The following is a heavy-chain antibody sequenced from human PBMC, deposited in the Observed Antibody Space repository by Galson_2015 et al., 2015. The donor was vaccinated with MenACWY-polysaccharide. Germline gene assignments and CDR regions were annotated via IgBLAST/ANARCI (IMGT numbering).Heavy chain of an antibody. CDR3: VRVKEQWLVGGPFDH. CDR2: INSDGKFT. Sequence: SLRLSCAASGFTFSSYWMHWVRQAPGKGLVLVSRINSDGKFTSYADSVKGRFTISRDNAKDTLYLQMNSLRGKDTAVYYCVRVKEQWLVGGPFDHWGQGTLVTVSS. CDR1: GFTFSSYW. V-gene: IGHV3-74*01. D-gene: IGHD6-19*01. J-gene: IGHJ4*02.